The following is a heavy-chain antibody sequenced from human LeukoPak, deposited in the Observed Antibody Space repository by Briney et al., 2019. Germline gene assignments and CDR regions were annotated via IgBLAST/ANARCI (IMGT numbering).Heavy chain of an antibody. CDR3: AREHPLLRYFDY. Sequence: GGSLRLSCAASGFTVSSNYMGWVRQAPGKGLEWVSVIYSGGSTYYADSVKGRFTISRDNSKNTLYLQMNSLRAEDTAVYYCAREHPLLRYFDYWDQGTLVTVSS. V-gene: IGHV3-53*01. CDR1: GFTVSSNY. J-gene: IGHJ4*02. CDR2: IYSGGST. D-gene: IGHD2-21*02.